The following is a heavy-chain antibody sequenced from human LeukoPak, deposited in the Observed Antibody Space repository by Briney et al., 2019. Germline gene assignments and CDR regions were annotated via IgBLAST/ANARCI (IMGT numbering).Heavy chain of an antibody. V-gene: IGHV3-7*01. CDR1: GFTFSTYW. CDR2: IKTDGSET. D-gene: IGHD3-10*01. CDR3: ARDGNGPHYSRGGDFDY. J-gene: IGHJ4*02. Sequence: GGSLRLSCAASGFTFSTYWMSWVRQAPGKGLEWVANIKTDGSETHYVDSVKGRFTISRDNAKNSLYLQINSPRAEDTAVYYCARDGNGPHYSRGGDFDYWGQGTLVTVSS.